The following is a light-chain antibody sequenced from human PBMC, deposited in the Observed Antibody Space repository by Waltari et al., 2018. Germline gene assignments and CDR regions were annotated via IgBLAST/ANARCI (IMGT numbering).Light chain of an antibody. CDR1: SSDVGAYNY. J-gene: IGLJ2*01. CDR2: DVT. CDR3: SSYTSSSTPLV. Sequence: QSALTQPASVSGSPGQSITISCTGTSSDVGAYNYVSWYQQHPGQAPKLMIYDVTSRPSGFSNRLSGSKSGNTASLTISGLQAEGEADYYCSSYTSSSTPLVFGGGTKLTVL. V-gene: IGLV2-14*03.